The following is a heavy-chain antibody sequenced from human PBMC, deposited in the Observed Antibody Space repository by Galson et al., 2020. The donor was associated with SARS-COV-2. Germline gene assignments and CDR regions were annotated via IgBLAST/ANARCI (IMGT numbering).Heavy chain of an antibody. J-gene: IGHJ4*02. Sequence: GESLKISCKGSGYSFSIYWISWVRQMPGKGLEWMGRIDPGDSYTNYSPSFQGHVIMSADKSISTAYLQWSSLKASDTAMYYCARHSSAWHPDYWDQGTLVTVSS. V-gene: IGHV5-10-1*01. D-gene: IGHD6-19*01. CDR1: GYSFSIYW. CDR2: IDPGDSYT. CDR3: ARHSSAWHPDY.